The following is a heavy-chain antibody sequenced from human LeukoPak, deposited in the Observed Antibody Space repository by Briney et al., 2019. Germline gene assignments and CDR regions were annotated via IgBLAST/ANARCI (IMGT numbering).Heavy chain of an antibody. CDR3: ARRPPALGAFDI. CDR1: GGSISRNIYY. Sequence: SETLSLTCTVSGGSISRNIYYWGWIRQPPGKGLQWIGSIYYSDSGKMYYNPSLKNRVTIPADTSKNQFSLKVSSVTAADTAVYYCARRPPALGAFDIWGQGTMVSVSS. CDR2: IYYSDSGKM. V-gene: IGHV4-39*01. J-gene: IGHJ3*02.